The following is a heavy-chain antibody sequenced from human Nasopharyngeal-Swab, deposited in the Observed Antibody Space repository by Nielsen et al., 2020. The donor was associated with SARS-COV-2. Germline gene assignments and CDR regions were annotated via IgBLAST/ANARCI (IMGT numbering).Heavy chain of an antibody. CDR1: GYTFTHYL. CDR2: ISPGDSDA. J-gene: IGHJ3*02. CDR3: ARRAGGGSYWIFDM. D-gene: IGHD3-10*01. Sequence: GESLKISCTGSGYTFTHYLLGWVRQSPGKGLEWMGTISPGDSDARYSPSFRGHVTISVDNSISTTYLQWSTLRASDSAMYYCARRAGGGSYWIFDMWGQGTMVTVSS. V-gene: IGHV5-51*01.